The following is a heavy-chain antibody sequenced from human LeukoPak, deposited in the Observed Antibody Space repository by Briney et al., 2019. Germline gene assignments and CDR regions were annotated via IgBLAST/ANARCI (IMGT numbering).Heavy chain of an antibody. Sequence: GSLRLSCAASGFTFSGYSMNWVRQAPGKGLEWIGEINHSGSTNYNPSLKSRVTISVDTSKNQFSLKLSSVTAADTAVYYCARGDSYGYRYWGQGTLVTVSS. CDR2: INHSGST. CDR1: GFTFSGYS. V-gene: IGHV4-34*01. D-gene: IGHD5-18*01. J-gene: IGHJ4*02. CDR3: ARGDSYGYRY.